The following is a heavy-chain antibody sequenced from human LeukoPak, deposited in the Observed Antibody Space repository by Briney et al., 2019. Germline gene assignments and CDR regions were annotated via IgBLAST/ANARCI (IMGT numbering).Heavy chain of an antibody. J-gene: IGHJ5*02. D-gene: IGHD3-22*01. CDR2: IKQDGSEK. V-gene: IGHV3-7*01. CDR1: VFTLSIYW. Sequence: GGSLRLSCAASVFTLSIYWMSWVRQAPGKGLEWLANIKQDGSEKYYVDSVKGRFTISRDNVENSLDLQMNSLRVEDTAVYYCTRGPRGYDSSGAPWGQGTLVTVSS. CDR3: TRGPRGYDSSGAP.